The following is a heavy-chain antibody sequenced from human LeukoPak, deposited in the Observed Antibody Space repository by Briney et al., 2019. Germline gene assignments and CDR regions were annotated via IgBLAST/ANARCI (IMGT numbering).Heavy chain of an antibody. V-gene: IGHV4-39*01. CDR1: GGSISSSSYY. J-gene: IGHJ3*02. CDR2: IYYSGST. D-gene: IGHD3-10*01. CDR3: ARRAMVRGVIDAFDI. Sequence: SETLSLTCTVSGGSISSSSYYWGWIRQPPGKGLEWIGSIYYSGSTYYNPSLKSRVTISVDTSKNQFSLKLSSVTAADTAVYYCARRAMVRGVIDAFDIWGQGTMVTVSS.